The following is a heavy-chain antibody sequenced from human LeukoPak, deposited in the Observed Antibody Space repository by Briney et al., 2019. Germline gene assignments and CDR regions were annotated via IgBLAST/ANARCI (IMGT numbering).Heavy chain of an antibody. J-gene: IGHJ5*02. Sequence: SETLSLTCAVYGGSFSGYYWIWIRQPPGKGLEWIGEINHSGSTNYNPSLKNRVTVSVDTSKNQFSLRLSSVSAADTAVYYCARANELHNWFDPWGRGTLVTVSS. D-gene: IGHD3-10*01. CDR3: ARANELHNWFDP. CDR1: GGSFSGYY. CDR2: INHSGST. V-gene: IGHV4-34*01.